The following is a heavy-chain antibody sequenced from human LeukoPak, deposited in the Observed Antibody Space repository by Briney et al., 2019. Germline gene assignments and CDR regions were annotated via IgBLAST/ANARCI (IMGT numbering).Heavy chain of an antibody. V-gene: IGHV1-69*04. CDR1: GGTFSSYA. CDR2: IIPILGIA. J-gene: IGHJ4*02. Sequence: GASVKVSCKASGGTFSSYAISWVRQAPGQGLEWMGRIIPILGIANYAQKFQGRVTITADKSTSTAYVELSSLRSEDTAVYYCARAGVYYFDYWGQGTLVTVSS. D-gene: IGHD2-8*01. CDR3: ARAGVYYFDY.